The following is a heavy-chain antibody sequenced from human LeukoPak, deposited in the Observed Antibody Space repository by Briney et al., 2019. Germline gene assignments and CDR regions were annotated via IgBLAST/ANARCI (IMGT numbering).Heavy chain of an antibody. CDR2: IYYSGST. D-gene: IGHD6-13*01. J-gene: IGHJ6*02. CDR3: ARTPAGRTYYYYGMDV. Sequence: SETLSLTCTVSGGSISSYYWSWIRQPPGKGLEWIGYIYYSGSTYYNPSLKSRVTISVDTSKNQFSLKLSSVTAADTAVYYCARTPAGRTYYYYGMDVWGQGTTVTVSS. CDR1: GGSISSYY. V-gene: IGHV4-59*01.